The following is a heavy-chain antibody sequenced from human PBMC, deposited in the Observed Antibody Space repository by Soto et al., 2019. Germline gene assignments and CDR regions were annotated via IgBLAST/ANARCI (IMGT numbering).Heavy chain of an antibody. CDR3: ARGPPFGY. V-gene: IGHV4-30-2*05. D-gene: IGHD3-10*01. Sequence: SETLSLTCAVSGGSISSGGYSWSWIRQPPGKGLEWIGYIYYSGSTYYNPSLKSRVTISVDTSKNQFSLKLSSVTAADTAVYYCARGPPFGYWGQGTLVTVSS. J-gene: IGHJ4*02. CDR1: GGSISSGGYS. CDR2: IYYSGST.